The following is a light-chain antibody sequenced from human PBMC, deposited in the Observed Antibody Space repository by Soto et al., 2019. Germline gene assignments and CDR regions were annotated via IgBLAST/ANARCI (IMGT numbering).Light chain of an antibody. CDR2: GAF. Sequence: EIVMTQSPATLSVSPGETATLSCRASQSVTYNLAWYQQKPGQGPRLLIYGAFTRATGIPARFSGSGSGTEFNPTISSLQSEDFAVYYCQQYKNWPPLTFGGGTKVEIK. V-gene: IGKV3-15*01. CDR3: QQYKNWPPLT. CDR1: QSVTYN. J-gene: IGKJ4*01.